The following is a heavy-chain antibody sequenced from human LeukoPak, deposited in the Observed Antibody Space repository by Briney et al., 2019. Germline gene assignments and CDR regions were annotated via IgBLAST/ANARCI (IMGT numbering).Heavy chain of an antibody. V-gene: IGHV5-10-1*01. J-gene: IGHJ3*02. Sequence: GESLKISCKGSGYSFTSYWTSWVRQMPGKGLEWMGRIDPSDSYTNYSPSFQGHVTISADKSISTAYLQWSSLKASDTAMYYCARADSSSWYYGDDAFDIWGQGTMVTVSS. D-gene: IGHD6-13*01. CDR3: ARADSSSWYYGDDAFDI. CDR1: GYSFTSYW. CDR2: IDPSDSYT.